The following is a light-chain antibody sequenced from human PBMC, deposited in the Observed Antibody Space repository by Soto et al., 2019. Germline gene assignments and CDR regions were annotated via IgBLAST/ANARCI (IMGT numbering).Light chain of an antibody. J-gene: IGKJ1*01. V-gene: IGKV3-15*01. CDR1: QSVSSN. Sequence: EIVMTPSQATLSVSPGDRANLSCRASQSVSSNLAWYQQTPGQAPRLLIYGASTRATGIPARFSGSGSGTEFTLTISSLQSEDFAVYFCQHYNNWPPWTFGQGTKVDI. CDR3: QHYNNWPPWT. CDR2: GAS.